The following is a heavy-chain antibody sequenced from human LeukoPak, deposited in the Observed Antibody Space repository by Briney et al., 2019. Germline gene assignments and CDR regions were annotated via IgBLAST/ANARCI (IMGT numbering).Heavy chain of an antibody. CDR1: GFTFSSYG. Sequence: GGSLRLSCAASGFTFSSYGMHWVRQAPGKGLEWVAVISYDGSNKYYADSVKGRFTISRVNSKNTLYLQMNSLRAEDTAVYYCAKGVDYWGQGTLVTVSS. CDR2: ISYDGSNK. V-gene: IGHV3-30*18. J-gene: IGHJ4*02. CDR3: AKGVDY.